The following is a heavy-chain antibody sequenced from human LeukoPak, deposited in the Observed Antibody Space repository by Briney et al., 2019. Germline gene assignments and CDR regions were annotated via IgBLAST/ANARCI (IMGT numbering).Heavy chain of an antibody. V-gene: IGHV3-30*18. J-gene: IGHJ5*02. CDR3: AKAGYSSSWYWFDP. Sequence: PGGSLRLSCAASGFTFSSHWMSWVRQAPGKGLEWVAVISYDGSNKYYADPVKGRFTISRDNSKNTLYLQMNSLRAEDTAVYYCAKAGYSSSWYWFDPWGQGTLVTVSS. D-gene: IGHD6-13*01. CDR1: GFTFSSHW. CDR2: ISYDGSNK.